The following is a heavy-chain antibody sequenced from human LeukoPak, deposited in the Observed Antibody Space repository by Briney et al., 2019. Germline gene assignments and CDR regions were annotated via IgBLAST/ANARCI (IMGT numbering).Heavy chain of an antibody. J-gene: IGHJ4*02. CDR3: ARDYCSGGSCFDY. CDR1: GFTFSDYY. CDR2: ISSSGSTI. D-gene: IGHD2-15*01. V-gene: IGHV3-11*04. Sequence: PGGSLRLSCAASGFTFSDYYMSWIRQAPGKGLEWVSYISSSGSTIYYADSVKGRFTISRDNAKNSLYLQMNSPRAEDTAVYYCARDYCSGGSCFDYWGQGTLVTVSS.